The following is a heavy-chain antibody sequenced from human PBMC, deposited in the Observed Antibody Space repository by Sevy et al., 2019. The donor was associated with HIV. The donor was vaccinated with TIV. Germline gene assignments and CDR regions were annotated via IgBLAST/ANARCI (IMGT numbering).Heavy chain of an antibody. V-gene: IGHV3-49*03. CDR2: INSKTFGGTT. CDR3: SRDPSGHHYYSSVGWFDP. CDR1: GFIFADSA. Sequence: GGSLRLSCPASGFIFADSAMSWSRQAPGKGLEWLGFINSKTFGGTTDYAASVKGRFTISRDDSKSIAYLQMHSLKTEDTAVYYCSRDPSGHHYYSSVGWFDPWGQGTLVTVSS. J-gene: IGHJ5*02. D-gene: IGHD3-22*01.